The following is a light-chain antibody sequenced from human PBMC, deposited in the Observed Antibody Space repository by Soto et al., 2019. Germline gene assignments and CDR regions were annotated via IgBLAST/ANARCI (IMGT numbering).Light chain of an antibody. Sequence: IQLTQSPSSLSASVGDRVTITCRASQAISDSLVWYQQNPGQAPKLLIYAASTLQSGVSSRFSGSGSGTDFTLTISSLHPADFATYYCQQFKSYPYTFGKGTKLE. CDR2: AAS. J-gene: IGKJ2*01. CDR3: QQFKSYPYT. V-gene: IGKV1-9*01. CDR1: QAISDS.